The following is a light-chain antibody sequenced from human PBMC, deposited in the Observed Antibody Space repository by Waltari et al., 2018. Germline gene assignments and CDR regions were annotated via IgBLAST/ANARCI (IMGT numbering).Light chain of an antibody. CDR2: RAS. V-gene: IGKV3-20*01. Sequence: EIVLTQSPGTASLSPGERVTLSCRASQGFGSSSLSWYQQKPGQAPRRVIYRASRRVTGIPDRFSGSGSGTDFSLTISRLEPEDFAVYYCQQHGTLPATFGQGTKVEIK. CDR3: QQHGTLPAT. J-gene: IGKJ1*01. CDR1: QGFGSSS.